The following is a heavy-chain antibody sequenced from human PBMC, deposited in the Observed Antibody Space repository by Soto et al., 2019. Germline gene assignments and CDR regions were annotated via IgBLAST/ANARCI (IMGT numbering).Heavy chain of an antibody. D-gene: IGHD2-8*01. V-gene: IGHV4-4*02. CDR3: ARRKLEMMYVGWFDP. CDR2: IHHSGSN. Sequence: QVQLQESGPGLVKPSETLSLTCAVSGDSISSRNWWSWVRQTPGKGLEYIGEIHHSGSNNYNPSLKSRVTMSVDKSKNQFSLNLNSVTAADTAIYYCARRKLEMMYVGWFDPWGQGTLVTVSS. J-gene: IGHJ5*02. CDR1: GDSISSRNW.